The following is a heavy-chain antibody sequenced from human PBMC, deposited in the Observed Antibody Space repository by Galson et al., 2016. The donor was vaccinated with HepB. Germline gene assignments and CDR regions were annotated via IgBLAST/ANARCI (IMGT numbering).Heavy chain of an antibody. CDR2: ISSGSSAI. D-gene: IGHD1-14*01. Sequence: SLRLSCAASGFTFSRYWMHWVRQAPGEGLEWVSYISSGSSAIYYADSVKGRFTISRDNAKNSLYLQMNSLRDEDTAIYFCARDGNHGYDMDYWGQGTLVTVSS. CDR3: ARDGNHGYDMDY. V-gene: IGHV3-48*02. J-gene: IGHJ4*02. CDR1: GFTFSRYW.